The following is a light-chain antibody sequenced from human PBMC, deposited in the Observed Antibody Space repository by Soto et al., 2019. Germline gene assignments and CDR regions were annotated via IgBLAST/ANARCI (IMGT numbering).Light chain of an antibody. J-gene: IGLJ1*01. Sequence: QSVLTQPASVSGSPGQSITISCTGTSSDVGGYNYVSWYQQHPGKAPKLMIYEVSNRPSGVSNRFSGSNSGNTASLTISGLQAEDEADYYCSSYSSSGTLFVFGTGTKVTVL. V-gene: IGLV2-14*01. CDR3: SSYSSSGTLFV. CDR1: SSDVGGYNY. CDR2: EVS.